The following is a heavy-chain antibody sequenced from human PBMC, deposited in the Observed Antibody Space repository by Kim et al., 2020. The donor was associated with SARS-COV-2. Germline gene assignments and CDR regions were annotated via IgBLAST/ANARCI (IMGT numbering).Heavy chain of an antibody. Sequence: GGSLRLSCAASGFTFSSYSMNWVRQAPGKGLEWVSYISSSSSTIYYADAVKGRFTISRDNAKNSLYLQMNSLRDEDTAVYYCARDECGGDCYIGYYYYGMDVWGQGTTVTVSS. V-gene: IGHV3-48*02. CDR3: ARDECGGDCYIGYYYYGMDV. J-gene: IGHJ6*02. CDR2: ISSSSSTI. CDR1: GFTFSSYS. D-gene: IGHD2-21*02.